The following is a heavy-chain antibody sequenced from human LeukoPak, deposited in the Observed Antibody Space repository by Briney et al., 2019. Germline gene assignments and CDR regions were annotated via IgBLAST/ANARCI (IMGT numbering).Heavy chain of an antibody. J-gene: IGHJ5*02. CDR3: ATRRDEFGDYGFTS. CDR2: IYDSGST. V-gene: IGHV4-59*01. CDR1: GDSISSNY. D-gene: IGHD4-17*01. Sequence: SETLSLTCTVSGDSISSNYWSWIRQPPGKGLEWLGYIYDSGSTKYNPSLRSRVTISVNTSKNLFSLKLPSVTAADTAVYYCATRRDEFGDYGFTSWGQGTLVTVSS.